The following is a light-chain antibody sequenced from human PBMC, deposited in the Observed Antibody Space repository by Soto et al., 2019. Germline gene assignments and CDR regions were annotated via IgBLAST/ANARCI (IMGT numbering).Light chain of an antibody. CDR3: HQYHYWSRPS. V-gene: IGKV3-15*01. Sequence: EVVMTQSPATLSVSPGERATLSCRASQSISSDLAWYQQKPGQGPRLLIYSASTRATGIPARISGSGSETECTLTISSLQSEDFAVYYCHQYHYWSRPSFGGGTKVEI. CDR2: SAS. CDR1: QSISSD. J-gene: IGKJ4*01.